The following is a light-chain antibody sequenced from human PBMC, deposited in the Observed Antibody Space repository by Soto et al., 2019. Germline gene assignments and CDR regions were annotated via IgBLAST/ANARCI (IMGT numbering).Light chain of an antibody. CDR1: HDITNY. CDR3: QQYDSLPT. CDR2: GAS. V-gene: IGKV1-33*01. Sequence: DIQMTQSPSSLPAPVGDRVTITCQASHDITNYFKWYQQKPGTGPRLLICGASNLETGVPSWFSGSGFGTDFSFTISSLQPEDFATYYCQQYDSLPTFGGGTKVDIK. J-gene: IGKJ4*01.